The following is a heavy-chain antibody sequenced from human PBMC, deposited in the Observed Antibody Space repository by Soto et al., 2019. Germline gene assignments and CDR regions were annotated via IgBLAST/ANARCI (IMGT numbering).Heavy chain of an antibody. CDR1: GGCFSGGGYY. V-gene: IGHV4-31*03. D-gene: IGHD3-3*01. J-gene: IGHJ3*02. CDR2: ISYSGST. CDR3: ARSSIFGVVLNASDI. Sequence: LSLTCTVSGGCFSGGGYYWSWIRQHPGKGLEWMGYISYSGSTKYKPSLQSRITISVDTSKNQFSLRLTSVTAADTAIYFCARSSIFGVVLNASDIRGPGTLV.